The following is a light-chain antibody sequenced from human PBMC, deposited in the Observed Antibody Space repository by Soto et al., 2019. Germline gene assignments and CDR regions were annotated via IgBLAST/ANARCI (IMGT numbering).Light chain of an antibody. CDR2: GAS. CDR1: QSIRSN. J-gene: IGKJ1*01. V-gene: IGKV3-15*01. Sequence: EIVMTQSPATLSVSPGERATLSCRASQSIRSNLAWYQQKPGQTPRLLIYGASSRATGIPARFSGSGSGTEFTLTISSLQSEDFAVYYCQQYNSWQTFGQGTKVDIK. CDR3: QQYNSWQT.